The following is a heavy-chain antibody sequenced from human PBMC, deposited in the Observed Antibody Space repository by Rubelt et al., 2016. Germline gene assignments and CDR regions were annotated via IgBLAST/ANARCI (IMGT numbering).Heavy chain of an antibody. CDR3: VGGIISPSGWMYLDY. CDR2: ISWNSGSM. V-gene: IGHV3-9*01. CDR1: GFAFNDYA. Sequence: QLVESGGGLVQPGRSLRLSCTASGFAFNDYAMHWVRQAPGKGLEWVSGISWNSGSMAYADSVKGRFTISRDNARSSLHLQMNSLRAEDTAVYHCVGGIISPSGWMYLDYWGQGILVTGSS. D-gene: IGHD3-22*01. J-gene: IGHJ4*01.